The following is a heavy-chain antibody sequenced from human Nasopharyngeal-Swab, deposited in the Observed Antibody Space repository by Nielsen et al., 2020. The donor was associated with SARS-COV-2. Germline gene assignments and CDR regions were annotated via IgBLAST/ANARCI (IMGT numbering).Heavy chain of an antibody. J-gene: IGHJ4*02. CDR1: GGTFSSYA. V-gene: IGHV1-18*01. D-gene: IGHD6-19*01. Sequence: ASVKVSCKASGGTFSSYAISWVRQAPGQGLEWMGWISAYNGNTNYAQKLQGRVTMTTDTSTSTAYMELRSLRSDDTAVYYCARDKGGIAVAGTLDYFDYWGQGTLVTVSS. CDR2: ISAYNGNT. CDR3: ARDKGGIAVAGTLDYFDY.